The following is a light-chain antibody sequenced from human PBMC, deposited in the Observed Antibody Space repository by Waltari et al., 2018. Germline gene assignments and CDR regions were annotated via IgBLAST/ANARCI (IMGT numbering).Light chain of an antibody. J-gene: IGLJ1*01. CDR3: SSYTTSSTYV. V-gene: IGLV2-14*03. CDR2: DVT. Sequence: QSALTQPASVSGSPGQSITIPCTGTSSDVGGYNYVSWYQHHPVKAPKLMIYDVTNRPSGVSNRFSGSKSGNTASLTISGLQAEDEADYYCSSYTTSSTYVFGTGTKVTVL. CDR1: SSDVGGYNY.